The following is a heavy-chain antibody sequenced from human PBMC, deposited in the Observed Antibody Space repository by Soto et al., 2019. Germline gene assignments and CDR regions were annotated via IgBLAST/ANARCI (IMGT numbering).Heavy chain of an antibody. CDR3: VRGGSGATSADLFDD. CDR2: ISSTSSVI. CDR1: GFTFSAYS. Sequence: AXGSLRLSCAASGFTFSAYSINWVRQAPGKGLDWVSSISSTSSVIFYAESVRGRFTISRDNAKNSLYLQMNGLRAEDTAVYYCVRGGSGATSADLFDDWGQGTLVTVSS. D-gene: IGHD3-10*01. V-gene: IGHV3-21*01. J-gene: IGHJ3*01.